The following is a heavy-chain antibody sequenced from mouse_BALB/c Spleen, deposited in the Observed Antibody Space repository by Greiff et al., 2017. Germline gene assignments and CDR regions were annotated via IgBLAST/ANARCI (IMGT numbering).Heavy chain of an antibody. J-gene: IGHJ1*01. V-gene: IGHV5-17*02. CDR2: ISSGSSTI. Sequence: VQLKESGGGLVQPGGSRKLSCAASGFTFSSFGMHWVRQAPEKGLEWVAYISSGSSTIYYADTVKGRFTISRDNPKNTLFLQMTSLRSEDTAMYYCARSNFNWYFDVWGAGTTVTVSS. CDR3: ARSNFNWYFDV. CDR1: GFTFSSFG.